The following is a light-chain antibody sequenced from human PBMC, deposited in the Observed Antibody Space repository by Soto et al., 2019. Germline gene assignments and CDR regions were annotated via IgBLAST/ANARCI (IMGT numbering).Light chain of an antibody. CDR1: QNIRSS. J-gene: IGKJ1*01. Sequence: EVVMTQSPASLSASPGERVTLSCRASQNIRSSLAWYQQRPGQAPRLLIYDASTRATGIPPRFSGGGSGTDFTLTISSLQPGDFATYYCQQSYSTPPWTFGQGTKVDI. V-gene: IGKV3-15*01. CDR2: DAS. CDR3: QQSYSTPPWT.